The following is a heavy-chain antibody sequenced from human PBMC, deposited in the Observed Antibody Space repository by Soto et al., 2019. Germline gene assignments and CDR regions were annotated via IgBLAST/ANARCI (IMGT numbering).Heavy chain of an antibody. CDR3: AKMYSGSSPLQY. Sequence: PGESLKISCAASGFTVSSTYMSWVRQAPGKGLKWVSVIYSGGSTFYADSVKCRFTISRDNSKNTLYLHMNSLRAEDTAVYYCAKMYSGSSPLQYWGQGTLVTVS. J-gene: IGHJ4*02. D-gene: IGHD1-26*01. CDR1: GFTVSSTY. V-gene: IGHV3-53*01. CDR2: IYSGGST.